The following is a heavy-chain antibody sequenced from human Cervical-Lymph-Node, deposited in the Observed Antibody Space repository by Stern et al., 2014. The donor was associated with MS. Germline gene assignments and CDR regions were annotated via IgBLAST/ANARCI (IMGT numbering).Heavy chain of an antibody. J-gene: IGHJ6*02. V-gene: IGHV3-66*01. CDR2: IYSGGDT. Sequence: MQLVQSGGNLVQPGGSRRLSCAVSGFTVTNNYMSWVRQPPGKGLEWVSVIYSGGDTYYADSVKGRFTISRDKSKNTLFLQMNSLTEEDTAVYYCVRGTDMDVWGQGTTVTVSS. CDR3: VRGTDMDV. CDR1: GFTVTNNY.